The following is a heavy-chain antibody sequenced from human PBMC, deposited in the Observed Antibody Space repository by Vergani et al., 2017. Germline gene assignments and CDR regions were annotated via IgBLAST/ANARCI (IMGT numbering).Heavy chain of an antibody. CDR2: ISYDGSNQ. V-gene: IGHV3-30-3*01. Sequence: QVQLVESGGGVVQPGWSLRLSCAASGFTFSSYAMYWVRQGPGKGLGWVVVISYDGSNQYYADSVKGRVTISRDNSKNTLYLQMTSLRAEDTAVYYCARERWVEDYEFRSPSPEQGAEYYFDYWGQGTLVTVSS. CDR1: GFTFSSYA. D-gene: IGHD3-3*01. J-gene: IGHJ4*02. CDR3: ARERWVEDYEFRSPSPEQGAEYYFDY.